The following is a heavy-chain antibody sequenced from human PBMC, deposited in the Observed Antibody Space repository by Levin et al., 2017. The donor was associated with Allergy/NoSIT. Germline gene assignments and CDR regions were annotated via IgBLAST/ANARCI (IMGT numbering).Heavy chain of an antibody. D-gene: IGHD6-19*01. CDR2: IYPGDSDS. J-gene: IGHJ4*02. CDR1: GYSFTSYW. Sequence: GESLKISCKGSGYSFTSYWIGWVRQMPGKGLEWMGIIYPGDSDSRYSPSFQGQVTISADKSISTAYLQWSSLKASDTAMYYCARRPRAVAGYFDYWGQGTLVTVSS. V-gene: IGHV5-51*01. CDR3: ARRPRAVAGYFDY.